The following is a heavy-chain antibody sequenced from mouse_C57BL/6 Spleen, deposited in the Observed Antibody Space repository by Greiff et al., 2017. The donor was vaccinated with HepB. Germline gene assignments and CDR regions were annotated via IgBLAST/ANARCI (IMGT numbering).Heavy chain of an antibody. CDR1: GYTFTDYY. CDR2: INPNNGGT. V-gene: IGHV1-26*01. Sequence: EVQLQQSGPELVKPGASVKISCKASGYTFTDYYMNWVKQSHGKSLEWIGDINPNNGGTSYNQKFKGKATLTVDKSSSTAYMELRSLTSEDSAVYYCANYYGSRGYAMDYWGQGTSVTVSS. CDR3: ANYYGSRGYAMDY. J-gene: IGHJ4*01. D-gene: IGHD1-1*01.